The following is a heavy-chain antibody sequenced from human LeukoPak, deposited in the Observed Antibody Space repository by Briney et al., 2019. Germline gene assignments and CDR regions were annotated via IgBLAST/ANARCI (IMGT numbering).Heavy chain of an antibody. J-gene: IGHJ3*02. CDR2: IYSGGST. CDR3: AKGITMSHAFDI. CDR1: GFTVSNNY. Sequence: PGGSLRLSCAASGFTVSNNYMSWVRQAPGKGLEWVSLIYSGGSTYYADSVKGRFTISRDNSQTKLYLQMNSLRAEDTAVYYCAKGITMSHAFDIWGQRTMVTVSS. V-gene: IGHV3-53*01. D-gene: IGHD3-22*01.